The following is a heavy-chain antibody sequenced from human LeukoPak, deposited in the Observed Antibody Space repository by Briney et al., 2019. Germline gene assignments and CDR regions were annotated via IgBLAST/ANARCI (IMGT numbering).Heavy chain of an antibody. CDR2: ISGSGGST. J-gene: IGHJ4*02. D-gene: IGHD5-24*01. CDR3: AKARDGYNLGYFDY. CDR1: GFTFSSYA. V-gene: IGHV3-23*01. Sequence: GGSLRLSCAASGFTFSSYAMSWVRQAPRKGLDWVSAISGSGGSTYYADSVKGRFTISRDNSKNTLYLQMNSLRAEDTAVYYCAKARDGYNLGYFDYWGQGTLVTVSS.